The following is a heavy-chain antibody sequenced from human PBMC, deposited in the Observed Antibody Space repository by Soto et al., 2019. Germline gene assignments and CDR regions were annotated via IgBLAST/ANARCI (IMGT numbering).Heavy chain of an antibody. J-gene: IGHJ6*02. CDR2: IGTAGDT. V-gene: IGHV3-13*01. CDR3: ARASGRVXRDSSGPYYYYYYGMDV. D-gene: IGHD3-22*01. Sequence: PGGSLRLSCAASGFTFSSYDMHWVRQATGKGLEWVSAIGTAGDTYYPGSVKGRFTISRENAKNSLYLQMNSLRAGDTAVYYCARASGRVXRDSSGPYYYYYYGMDVWGQGTTVTVSS. CDR1: GFTFSSYD.